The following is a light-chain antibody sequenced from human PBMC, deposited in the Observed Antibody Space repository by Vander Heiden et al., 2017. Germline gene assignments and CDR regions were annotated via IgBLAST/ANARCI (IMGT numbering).Light chain of an antibody. V-gene: IGKV4-1*01. CDR1: KNY. CDR2: WAS. J-gene: IGKJ4*01. CDR3: QQEDSTPVT. Sequence: DIVMTQSPDSLAVSLGERATINNKNYLAWYQQKPGQPPKLLIYWASTRESGVPDRFSGSGSGTDFTLTISSLQAEDVAVYYCQQEDSTPVTFGGGTKVEIK.